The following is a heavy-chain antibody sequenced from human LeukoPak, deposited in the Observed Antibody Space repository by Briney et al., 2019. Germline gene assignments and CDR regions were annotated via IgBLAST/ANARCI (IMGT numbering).Heavy chain of an antibody. CDR2: ISWNRGSI. V-gene: IGHV3-9*01. D-gene: IGHD2-2*01. CDR3: AKGYCSSISCHADY. J-gene: IGHJ4*02. Sequence: PGGSLRLSCAASGFTFDDYAMHWVRQAPGKGLERVSGISWNRGSIGYADSVKGRFTISRDNAKMPLYLQMNSLRAEDTALYYCAKGYCSSISCHADYWGQGTLVTASS. CDR1: GFTFDDYA.